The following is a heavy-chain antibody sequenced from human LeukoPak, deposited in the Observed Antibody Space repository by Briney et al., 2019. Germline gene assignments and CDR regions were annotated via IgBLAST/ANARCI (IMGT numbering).Heavy chain of an antibody. Sequence: GGSLRLSCAASGFTFTSYWMHWVRQAPGKGLVWVSRINSDGSSTSYADLVKGRFTISRDNAKHTLYLQMNSLRVEDTAVYYCARDAVTMDYWGQGTLVTVSS. D-gene: IGHD4-17*01. J-gene: IGHJ4*02. CDR1: GFTFTSYW. CDR2: INSDGSST. CDR3: ARDAVTMDY. V-gene: IGHV3-74*01.